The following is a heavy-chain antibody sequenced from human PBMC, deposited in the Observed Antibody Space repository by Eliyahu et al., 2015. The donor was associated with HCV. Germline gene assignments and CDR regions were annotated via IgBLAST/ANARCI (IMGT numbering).Heavy chain of an antibody. CDR1: GGSFSGYY. J-gene: IGHJ4*02. V-gene: IGHV4-34*01. CDR3: ARGGRIRGVIIR. D-gene: IGHD3-10*01. Sequence: QVQLQQWGAGLLKPSETLSLTCAVYGGSFSGYYWSWIRQPPGKGLEWIGEINHSGSTNYNPSLKSRVTISVDTSKNQFSLKLSSVTAADTAVYYCARGGRIRGVIIRWGQGTLVTVSS. CDR2: INHSGST.